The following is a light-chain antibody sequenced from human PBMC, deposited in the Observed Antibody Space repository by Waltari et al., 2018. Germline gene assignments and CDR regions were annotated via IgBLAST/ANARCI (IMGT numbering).Light chain of an antibody. J-gene: IGKJ1*01. Sequence: EVVLTQSPGTLSFSPGDGATLSCRASQSVSRSLAWYQQKPGQAPRLLIYDTSRRATGIPDRFSGSGSGTDFSLTISRLEPEDFAMYYCQKYASLPATFGQGTKVEIK. V-gene: IGKV3-20*01. CDR1: QSVSRS. CDR3: QKYASLPAT. CDR2: DTS.